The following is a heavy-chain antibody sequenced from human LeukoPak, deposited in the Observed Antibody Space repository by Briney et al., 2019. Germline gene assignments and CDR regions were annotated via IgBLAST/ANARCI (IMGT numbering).Heavy chain of an antibody. Sequence: SETLSLTCTVSGGSISSYYWSWIRQPAGKGLEWIGRIYTSGSTNYNPSLKSRVTISVDTSKNQFSLKLSSVTAADTAVYYCAREGRYGRSMDVWGKGTTVTVSS. D-gene: IGHD1-1*01. CDR2: IYTSGST. V-gene: IGHV4-4*07. CDR3: AREGRYGRSMDV. J-gene: IGHJ6*03. CDR1: GGSISSYY.